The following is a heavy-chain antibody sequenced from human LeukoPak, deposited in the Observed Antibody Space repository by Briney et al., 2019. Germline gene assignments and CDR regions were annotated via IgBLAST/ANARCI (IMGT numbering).Heavy chain of an antibody. CDR2: IYYTGTT. D-gene: IGHD4-23*01. J-gene: IGHJ2*01. CDR3: VRLSVVSPHRYFDL. CDR1: GGSISGFH. V-gene: IGHV4-59*08. Sequence: NPWETLSLTCSVSGGSISGFHWSWIRQPPGKGLEWIAYIYYTGTTNYNPTLKSRVTISQDMSKNQFSLTLTSVTAADTAVYHCVRLSVVSPHRYFDLWGRGTLVTVSS.